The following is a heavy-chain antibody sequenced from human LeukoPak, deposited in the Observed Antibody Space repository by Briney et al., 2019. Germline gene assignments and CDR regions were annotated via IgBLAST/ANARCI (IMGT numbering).Heavy chain of an antibody. Sequence: GGSLRLSCAASGFTFSSYEMKWVRQAPGKGLEWVSYISSSGSTIYYADSVKGRFTISRDNAKNSLYLQMNSLRAEDTAVYYCARIVTFGGVIVSLDYWGQGTLVTVSS. CDR2: ISSSGSTI. CDR3: ARIVTFGGVIVSLDY. V-gene: IGHV3-48*03. CDR1: GFTFSSYE. J-gene: IGHJ4*02. D-gene: IGHD3-16*02.